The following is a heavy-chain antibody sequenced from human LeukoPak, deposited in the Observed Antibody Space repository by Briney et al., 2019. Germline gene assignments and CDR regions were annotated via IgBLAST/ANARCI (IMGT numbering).Heavy chain of an antibody. CDR3: ATDRVYRSSGRSWGFFDS. V-gene: IGHV1-24*01. CDR1: GYSLSDLS. J-gene: IGHJ4*02. CDR2: FDSENNKM. D-gene: IGHD6-19*01. Sequence: ASVKVAYQISGYSLSDLSIHWVREAPGEGLEWMGGFDSENNKMVYSQKFQGRVTMTEDTSADTAYMELTSLRSEDTAVYFCATDRVYRSSGRSWGFFDSRGQGTLVIVSS.